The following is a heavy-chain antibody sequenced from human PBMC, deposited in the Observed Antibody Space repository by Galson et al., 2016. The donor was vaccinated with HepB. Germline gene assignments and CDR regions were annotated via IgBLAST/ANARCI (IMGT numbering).Heavy chain of an antibody. CDR2: FNPEDDEM. Sequence: SVKVSCKVSGYNLDELAIHWVRQAPGKGLEWMGGFNPEDDEMVYAQNFQDRVTMTEDTSTDPAYMLLSGLRSDDSAIYFCATGIFLDSNGFFYNFDYWGQGALVTVSS. V-gene: IGHV1-24*01. CDR1: GYNLDELA. D-gene: IGHD3-22*01. J-gene: IGHJ4*02. CDR3: ATGIFLDSNGFFYNFDY.